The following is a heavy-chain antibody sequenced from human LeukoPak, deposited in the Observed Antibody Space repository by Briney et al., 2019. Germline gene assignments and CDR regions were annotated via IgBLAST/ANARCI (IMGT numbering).Heavy chain of an antibody. Sequence: GASVTVSCTVSGYTLTELSMHWVRQAPGKGLEWMGGFDPEDGETIYAQKFQGRVTMTADTSTDTAYMELSSLRSEDTAVYYCATGTPSTYDFWSVADYWGQGTLVTVSS. CDR1: GYTLTELS. J-gene: IGHJ4*02. D-gene: IGHD3-3*01. V-gene: IGHV1-24*01. CDR2: FDPEDGET. CDR3: ATGTPSTYDFWSVADY.